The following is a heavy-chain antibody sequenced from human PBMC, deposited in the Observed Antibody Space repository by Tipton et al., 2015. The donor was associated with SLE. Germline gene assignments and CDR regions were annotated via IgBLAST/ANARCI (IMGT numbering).Heavy chain of an antibody. V-gene: IGHV1-69*06. J-gene: IGHJ3*02. CDR2: IIPIFGTA. D-gene: IGHD3-22*01. CDR1: GGTFSSYA. Sequence: QVQLVQSGPEVKKPGSSVKVSCEASGGTFSSYAISWVRQAPGQGLEWMGGIIPIFGTANYAQKFQGRVTITADKSTSTAYMELSSLRSEDTAVYYCATARRYYDSSGFDAFDIWGQGTMVTVSS. CDR3: ATARRYYDSSGFDAFDI.